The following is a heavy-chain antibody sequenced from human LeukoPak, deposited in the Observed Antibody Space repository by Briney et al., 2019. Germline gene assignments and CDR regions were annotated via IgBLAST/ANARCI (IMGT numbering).Heavy chain of an antibody. V-gene: IGHV1-69*04. D-gene: IGHD3-16*02. CDR3: ASSVRAIVPSAKYYYVMDV. CDR1: GGTFSSYA. CDR2: IIPIFGIA. J-gene: IGHJ6*02. Sequence: ASVKVSCKASGGTFSSYAISWVRQAPGQGLEWMGRIIPIFGIANYAQKFQGRVTITADKSTSTAYMELSSLRSEDTAVYYCASSVRAIVPSAKYYYVMDVWGQGTTVTVSS.